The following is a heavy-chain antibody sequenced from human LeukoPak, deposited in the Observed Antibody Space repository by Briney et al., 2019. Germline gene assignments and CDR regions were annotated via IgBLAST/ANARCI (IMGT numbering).Heavy chain of an antibody. D-gene: IGHD1-14*01. V-gene: IGHV3-48*03. J-gene: IGHJ6*03. CDR1: GFTFSSFE. CDR3: ARVGPWVNPDYYYYYMDV. Sequence: GGSLRLSCAASGFTFSSFEMNWVRQAPGRGLEWLSHISTSGGTKYYADSVKGRFTISRDNAKDSLYLQMNSLRAEDTAVYYCARVGPWVNPDYYYYYMDVWGKGTTVTVSS. CDR2: ISTSGGTK.